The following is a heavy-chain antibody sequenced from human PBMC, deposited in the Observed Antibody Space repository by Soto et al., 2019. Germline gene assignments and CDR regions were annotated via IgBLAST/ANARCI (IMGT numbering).Heavy chain of an antibody. V-gene: IGHV3-53*01. CDR2: IYSGGYT. CDR3: AAHPGGGGY. J-gene: IGHJ4*02. D-gene: IGHD3-10*01. Sequence: EVQLVESGGGLIQPGGSLRLSCAVSGFTVSNNYMSWVRQAPGKGLEGVSVIYSGGYTAYGDSVKGRFTISRDNSKNTTFSQKNTPGPHGTAGFYCAAHPGGGGYWGQGTLVTVSS. CDR1: GFTVSNNY.